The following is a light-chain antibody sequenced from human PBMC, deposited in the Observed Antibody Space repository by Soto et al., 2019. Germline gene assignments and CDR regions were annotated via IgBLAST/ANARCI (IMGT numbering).Light chain of an antibody. CDR2: GAS. Sequence: EIVLTQSPGTLSLTPGERATLSCRASQTVSSSYLAWYQQKGGQAPRLLIYGASSRAAGIPDRFSGSGAVTDFTLSISRLEPEDVALYYCQQYGTSPWTFGQGTKVEIK. CDR3: QQYGTSPWT. CDR1: QTVSSSY. V-gene: IGKV3-20*01. J-gene: IGKJ1*01.